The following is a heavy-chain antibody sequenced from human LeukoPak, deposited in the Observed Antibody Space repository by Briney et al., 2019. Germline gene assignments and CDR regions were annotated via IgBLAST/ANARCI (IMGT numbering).Heavy chain of an antibody. Sequence: SVKVSCKASGYTFTSYYMHWVRQAPGQGLEWMGGIIPIFGTANYAQKFQGRVTITADESTSTAYMELSSLRSEDTAVYYCARGGLDYDYVWGSYRLVHWGQGTLVTVSS. CDR1: GYTFTSYY. V-gene: IGHV1-69*13. CDR2: IIPIFGTA. D-gene: IGHD3-16*02. J-gene: IGHJ4*02. CDR3: ARGGLDYDYVWGSYRLVH.